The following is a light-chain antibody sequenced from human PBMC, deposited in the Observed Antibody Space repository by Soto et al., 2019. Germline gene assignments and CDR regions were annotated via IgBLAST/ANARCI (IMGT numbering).Light chain of an antibody. V-gene: IGLV2-14*03. CDR2: AVS. CDR3: ISYTDRQSYL. J-gene: IGLJ1*01. CDR1: SSDIGSYDH. Sequence: QSVLTQPASVSGSPGQSITISCSGTSSDIGSYDHVAWYQQFPGKSPKLIIYAVSDRPSGVSDRFSGSKSGISASLTISGLQTEDEADYYCISYTDRQSYLFGTGTKATLL.